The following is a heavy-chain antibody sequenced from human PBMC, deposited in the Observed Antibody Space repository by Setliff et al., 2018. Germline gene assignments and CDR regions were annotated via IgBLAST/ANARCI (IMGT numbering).Heavy chain of an antibody. V-gene: IGHV1-8*02. CDR3: ARRVGSVGIQLPDY. CDR2: MNPNSGNT. CDR1: GYTFTSYD. Sequence: SVKVSCKASGYTFTSYDINWVRQATGQGLEWMGWMNPNSGNTGYAQKFQGRVTMTRNTSISTAYMELSSLRSEDTAVYYCARRVGSVGIQLPDYWGQGTLVTVS. J-gene: IGHJ4*02. D-gene: IGHD5-18*01.